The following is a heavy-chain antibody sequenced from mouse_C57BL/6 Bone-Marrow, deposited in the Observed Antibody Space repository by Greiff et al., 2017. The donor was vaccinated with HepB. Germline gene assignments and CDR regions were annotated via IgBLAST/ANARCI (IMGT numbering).Heavy chain of an antibody. CDR2: IYPGDGDT. Sequence: QVQLQQSGAELVKPGASVKISCKASGYAFSSYWMNWVKQRPGKGLEWIGQIYPGDGDTNYNGKFKGKATLTADKSSSTAYMQLSSLTSEDSAVYFCARGNFYYYGSSPRFAYWGQGTLVTVSA. D-gene: IGHD1-1*01. CDR1: GYAFSSYW. J-gene: IGHJ3*01. V-gene: IGHV1-80*01. CDR3: ARGNFYYYGSSPRFAY.